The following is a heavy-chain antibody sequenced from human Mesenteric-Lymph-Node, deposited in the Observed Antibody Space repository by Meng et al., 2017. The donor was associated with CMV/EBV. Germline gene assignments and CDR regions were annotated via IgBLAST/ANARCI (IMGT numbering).Heavy chain of an antibody. CDR2: ISYDGSNK. D-gene: IGHD6-6*01. CDR3: ARDLRWRSSSSLGYGMDV. V-gene: IGHV3-30-3*01. CDR1: GFTFSSYA. Sequence: GESLKISCAASGFTFSSYAMHWVRQAPGKGLEWVAVISYDGSNKYYADSVKGRFTISRDNSKNTLYLQMNSLRAEDTAVYYCARDLRWRSSSSLGYGMDVWGQGTTVTVSS. J-gene: IGHJ6*02.